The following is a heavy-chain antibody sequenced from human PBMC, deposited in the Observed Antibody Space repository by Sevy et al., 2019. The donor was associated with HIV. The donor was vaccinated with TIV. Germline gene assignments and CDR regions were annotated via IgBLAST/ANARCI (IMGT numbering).Heavy chain of an antibody. Sequence: GESLKISCAASGFSFLSYVMTWVRQAPGKGLEWVSTISPNGGSTYYADSVKGRFTISRDNSRSTVDLQVNSLRGEDTAVYYCAREALSGYDWGQGTLVTVSS. CDR1: GFSFLSYV. V-gene: IGHV3-23*01. CDR3: AREALSGYD. D-gene: IGHD6-25*01. CDR2: ISPNGGST. J-gene: IGHJ4*02.